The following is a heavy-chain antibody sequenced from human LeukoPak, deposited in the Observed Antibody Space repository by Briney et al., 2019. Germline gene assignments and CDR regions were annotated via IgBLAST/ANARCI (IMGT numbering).Heavy chain of an antibody. Sequence: GGSLRLSCTASGFTFGDYAMSWIRQAPGKGLEWVGFIRSKAYGGTTEYAASVKGRFTISRDDSKSIAYLQMNSLKTEDTAVYYCTRDSDYGGAYDIWGQGTTVTVSS. D-gene: IGHD4-23*01. V-gene: IGHV3-49*03. CDR3: TRDSDYGGAYDI. J-gene: IGHJ3*02. CDR1: GFTFGDYA. CDR2: IRSKAYGGTT.